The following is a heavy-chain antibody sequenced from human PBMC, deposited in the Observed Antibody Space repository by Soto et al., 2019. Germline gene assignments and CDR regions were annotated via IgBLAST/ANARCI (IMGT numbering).Heavy chain of an antibody. CDR3: AKGGGITMIVAGNFDY. V-gene: IGHV3-23*01. CDR2: ISGSGGST. J-gene: IGHJ4*02. Sequence: GGSLRLSCAASGFTFSSYAMSWVRQAPGKGLEWVSAISGSGGSTYYADSVKGRFTISRDNSKNTLYLQMNSLRAEDTAVYYCAKGGGITMIVAGNFDYWGQGTLVTVSS. CDR1: GFTFSSYA. D-gene: IGHD3-22*01.